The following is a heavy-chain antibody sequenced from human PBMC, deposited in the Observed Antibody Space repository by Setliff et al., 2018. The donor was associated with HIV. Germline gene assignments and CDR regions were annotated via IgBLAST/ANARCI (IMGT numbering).Heavy chain of an antibody. Sequence: SETLSLTCAVYGGSFNDYYWTWIRQPPGKGLEWIGEIDHSGSTKYHASLKSRVTISIDTSKNQISLKLSSVTAADTAVYYCASRRAAMWRGLFVGFENWGQGTLVTSPQ. V-gene: IGHV4-34*01. J-gene: IGHJ4*02. CDR1: GGSFNDYY. CDR3: ASRRAAMWRGLFVGFEN. CDR2: IDHSGST. D-gene: IGHD1-26*01.